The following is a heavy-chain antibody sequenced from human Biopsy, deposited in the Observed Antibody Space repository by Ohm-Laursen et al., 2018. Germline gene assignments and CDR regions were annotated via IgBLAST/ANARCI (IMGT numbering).Heavy chain of an antibody. V-gene: IGHV1-46*01. CDR3: ARNTGWYGDLYYFDY. CDR2: INPSGSTT. J-gene: IGHJ4*02. D-gene: IGHD6-19*01. Sequence: ASVKVSCKASGYSFTSYYMHWVRQAPGQGLEWMGMINPSGSTTSYPQIFQGRVTMTRDTFKSTVYMELSSLRSADTAVYFCARNTGWYGDLYYFDYWGQGTLVTVSS. CDR1: GYSFTSYY.